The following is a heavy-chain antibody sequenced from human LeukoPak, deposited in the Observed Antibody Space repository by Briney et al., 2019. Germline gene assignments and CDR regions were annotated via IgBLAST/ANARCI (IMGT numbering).Heavy chain of an antibody. D-gene: IGHD3-10*01. CDR3: PRVAIMVRGVIGIPDGFDI. Sequence: SENLSLTCTVSGGSISSSSYYWGWIRQPPGKGLEWIGVIYYSGSTYYNPSLKSRVTISLDTSKNQFSLKLSSVTAADTAVYYCPRVAIMVRGVIGIPDGFDIWGQGTMVTVSS. CDR1: GGSISSSSYY. J-gene: IGHJ3*02. CDR2: IYYSGST. V-gene: IGHV4-39*07.